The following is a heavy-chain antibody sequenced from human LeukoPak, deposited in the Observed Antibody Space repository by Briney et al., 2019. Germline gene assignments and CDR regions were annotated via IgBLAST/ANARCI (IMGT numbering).Heavy chain of an antibody. V-gene: IGHV3-30*02. CDR1: GGKFGSYG. J-gene: IGHJ4*02. D-gene: IGHD3-22*01. CDR2: IRYDGSNK. Sequence: GRSLPLSCGAAGGKFGSYGVRRISQNQGKGLEWVAFIRYDGSNKYYADSVKGRFTISRDNSKNTLYLQMNSLRAEDTAVYYCAKDRGVGYYDSSGYLGYWGQGTLVTVSS. CDR3: AKDRGVGYYDSSGYLGY.